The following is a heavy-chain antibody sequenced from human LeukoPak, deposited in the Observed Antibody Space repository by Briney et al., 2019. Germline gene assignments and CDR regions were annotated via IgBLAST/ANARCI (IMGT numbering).Heavy chain of an antibody. V-gene: IGHV3-33*06. CDR1: GFTFSSYG. CDR2: IWYDGSDK. CDR3: AKDRSERWLQVGYYLDP. J-gene: IGHJ5*02. Sequence: PGRSLRLSCAASGFTFSSYGMHWVRQAPGKGLEWVAIIWYDGSDKYYADSVKGRFTISRDNSKNTMYLQMNSLRAEDTAIYYCAKDRSERWLQVGYYLDPWGQGTLVTVSS. D-gene: IGHD5-24*01.